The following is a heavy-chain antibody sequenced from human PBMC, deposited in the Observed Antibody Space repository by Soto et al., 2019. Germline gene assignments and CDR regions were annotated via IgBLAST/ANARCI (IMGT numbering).Heavy chain of an antibody. CDR2: INDDGIST. CDR3: TRGPRPTSTGTGAF. D-gene: IGHD1-1*01. Sequence: GGSLRLCCAASGFTFRMYWMHWVRQVPGKGPEWVSRINDDGISTNYADSVKGRFTISRDNAKNTLYLQMNALRVEDTGVYYCTRGPRPTSTGTGAFWGPGTLVTVS. V-gene: IGHV3-74*01. J-gene: IGHJ4*02. CDR1: GFTFRMYW.